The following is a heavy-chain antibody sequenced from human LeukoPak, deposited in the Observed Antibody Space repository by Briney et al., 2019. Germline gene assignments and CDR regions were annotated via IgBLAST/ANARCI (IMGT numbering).Heavy chain of an antibody. CDR3: ARDANYYGSGSAGCWFDP. Sequence: ASVKVSCKASGYTFTSYAMHWVRQAPGQRLEWMGWINAGNGNTKYSQKFQGRVTITRDTSASTAYMELSSLRSEDTAVYYCARDANYYGSGSAGCWFDPWGQGTLVTVSS. D-gene: IGHD3-10*01. J-gene: IGHJ5*02. CDR1: GYTFTSYA. V-gene: IGHV1-3*01. CDR2: INAGNGNT.